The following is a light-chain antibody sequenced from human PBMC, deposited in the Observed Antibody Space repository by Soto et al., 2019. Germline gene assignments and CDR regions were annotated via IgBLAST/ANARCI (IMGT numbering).Light chain of an antibody. J-gene: IGKJ4*01. V-gene: IGKV4-1*01. CDR1: QSLLHSNGYNY. CDR3: QQYYSTPLT. CDR2: WAS. Sequence: DIVMTQSPLSLPVTPGDPASISCRSSQSLLHSNGYNYLAWYQQKPGQPPKLLIYWASTRESGVPDRFSGSGSGTDFTLTISSLQAEDVAVYYCQQYYSTPLTFGGGTKVDIK.